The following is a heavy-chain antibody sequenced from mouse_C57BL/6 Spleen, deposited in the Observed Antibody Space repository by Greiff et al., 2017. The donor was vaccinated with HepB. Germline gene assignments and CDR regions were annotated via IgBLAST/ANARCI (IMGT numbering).Heavy chain of an antibody. Sequence: VQLQQPGAELVKPGASVKLSCKASGYTFTSYWMQWVKQRPGQGLEWIGEIDPSDSYTNYNQKFKDKATLTVDTSSNTAYMQLSSLTSEDSAVYYCARGGTTNYFDYWGQGTTLTVSS. CDR3: ARGGTTNYFDY. J-gene: IGHJ2*01. D-gene: IGHD1-1*01. V-gene: IGHV1-50*01. CDR2: IDPSDSYT. CDR1: GYTFTSYW.